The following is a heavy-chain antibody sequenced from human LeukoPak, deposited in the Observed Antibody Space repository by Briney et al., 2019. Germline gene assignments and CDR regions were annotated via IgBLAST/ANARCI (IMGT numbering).Heavy chain of an antibody. D-gene: IGHD4-11*01. CDR1: GFTFSSYG. J-gene: IGHJ4*02. CDR3: ARGTRDDYSNYAAYYFDY. V-gene: IGHV3-33*01. CDR2: IWYDGSNK. Sequence: GGSLRLSCAASGFTFSSYGMHWVRQAPGKGLEWVAVIWYDGSNKYYADSVKGRFTISRDNSKNTLYLQMNSLRAEDTAVYYCARGTRDDYSNYAAYYFDYWGQGTLVTVSS.